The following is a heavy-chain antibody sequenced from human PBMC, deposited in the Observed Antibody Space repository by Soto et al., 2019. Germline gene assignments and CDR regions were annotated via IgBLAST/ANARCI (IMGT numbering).Heavy chain of an antibody. V-gene: IGHV4-31*03. CDR1: GGSISSGGYY. D-gene: IGHD3-10*01. CDR3: ARDRNYYGSGSYYIDWFDP. CDR2: IYYSGST. J-gene: IGHJ5*02. Sequence: SETLSLTCTVSGGSISSGGYYWSWIRQHPGKGLEWIGYIYYSGSTYYNPSLKSRVTISVDTSKNQFSLKLSSVTAADTAVYYCARDRNYYGSGSYYIDWFDPWGQGTLVTVSS.